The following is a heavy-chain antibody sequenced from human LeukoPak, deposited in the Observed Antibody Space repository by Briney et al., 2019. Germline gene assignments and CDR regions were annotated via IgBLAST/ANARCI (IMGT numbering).Heavy chain of an antibody. CDR3: AKDWASSGWSHFDY. V-gene: IGHV3-23*01. CDR1: GFAFNDYA. J-gene: IGHJ4*02. D-gene: IGHD6-13*01. CDR2: ISGSGDNT. Sequence: GGSLRLSCAASGFAFNDYAMHWVRQAPGKGLEWVSAISGSGDNTYYADSVKGRFTVSRDNSKNTLYLRMNSLRAEDTAVYYCAKDWASSGWSHFDYWGQGTLVTVSS.